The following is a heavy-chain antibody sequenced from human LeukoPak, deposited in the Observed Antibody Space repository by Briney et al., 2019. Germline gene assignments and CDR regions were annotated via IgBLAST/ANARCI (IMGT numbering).Heavy chain of an antibody. J-gene: IGHJ4*02. Sequence: PGRSLRLSCAASGFTFSSYGMHWVRQAPGKELEWVAVISYDGSNKYYADSLKGRFTISRDNSKNTLYLQMNSLRAEDTAVYYCASLTYCSSTSCYADDYWGQGTLVTVSS. CDR3: ASLTYCSSTSCYADDY. D-gene: IGHD2-2*01. CDR1: GFTFSSYG. CDR2: ISYDGSNK. V-gene: IGHV3-30*03.